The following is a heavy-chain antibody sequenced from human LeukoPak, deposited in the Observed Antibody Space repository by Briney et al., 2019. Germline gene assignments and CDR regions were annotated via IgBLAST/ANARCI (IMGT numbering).Heavy chain of an antibody. J-gene: IGHJ5*02. CDR1: GGSFSGYY. Sequence: SETLSLTCAVYGGSFSGYYWSWIRQPSGKGLEWIGEINHSGSTNYNPSLKSRVTISADTSKNQFSLKLSSVTAADTAVYYCARDHLANLASRLFDPWGQGTLVTVSS. D-gene: IGHD3-3*01. CDR2: INHSGST. CDR3: ARDHLANLASRLFDP. V-gene: IGHV4-34*01.